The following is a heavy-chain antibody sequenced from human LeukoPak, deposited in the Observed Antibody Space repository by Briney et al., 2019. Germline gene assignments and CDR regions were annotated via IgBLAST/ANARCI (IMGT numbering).Heavy chain of an antibody. CDR3: ARVINSGYSYGSQIDY. J-gene: IGHJ4*02. CDR1: GYTFTSYG. V-gene: IGHV1-18*01. CDR2: ISAYNGNT. Sequence: GASVKVSCKASGYTFTSYGISWVRQAPGQGLEWMGWISAYNGNTNYAQKLQGRVTMTTDTSTSTAYMELRSLRSDDTAVYYCARVINSGYSYGSQIDYWGQGTLVTVSS. D-gene: IGHD5-18*01.